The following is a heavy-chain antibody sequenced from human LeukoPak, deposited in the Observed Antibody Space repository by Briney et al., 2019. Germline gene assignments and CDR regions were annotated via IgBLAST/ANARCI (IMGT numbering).Heavy chain of an antibody. V-gene: IGHV1-2*02. D-gene: IGHD3-22*01. J-gene: IGHJ4*02. CDR1: GYTFTGYY. CDR3: ARAEGGWLLRSFDY. CDR2: INPNSGGT. Sequence: ASVKVSCKASGYTFTGYYMHWVRQAPGQGLEWMGWINPNSGGTNYAQKFQGRVTMTRDTSISTAYMELSRLRSDDTAVYYCARAEGGWLLRSFDYWGQGTLVTVSS.